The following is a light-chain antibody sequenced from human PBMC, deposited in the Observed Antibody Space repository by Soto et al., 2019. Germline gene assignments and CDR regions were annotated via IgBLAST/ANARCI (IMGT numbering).Light chain of an antibody. Sequence: EIVLTQSPGTLSLSPGERGTLSCRANQSLGSAYLAWYQQKPGQAPRLLIHGASSRAAAIPDRFSGSGSGTDFTLTISNLEPEDLAVYYCQQYAASPFTFGPGTKVDAK. V-gene: IGKV3-20*01. CDR1: QSLGSAY. CDR2: GAS. CDR3: QQYAASPFT. J-gene: IGKJ3*01.